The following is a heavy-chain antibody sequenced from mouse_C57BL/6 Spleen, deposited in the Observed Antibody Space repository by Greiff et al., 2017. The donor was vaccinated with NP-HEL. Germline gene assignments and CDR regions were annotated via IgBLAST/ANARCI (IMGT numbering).Heavy chain of an antibody. D-gene: IGHD1-1*01. Sequence: QVQLQQSGPELVKPGASVKISCKASGYTFTSYWMHWVKQRPIQGLEWIGNIDPSDSETHYNQKFKDKATLTVDKSSSTAYMQLSSLTSEDSAVYYCAKEGPYYGSSRYFDVWGTGTTVTVTS. J-gene: IGHJ1*03. V-gene: IGHV1-52*01. CDR2: IDPSDSET. CDR1: GYTFTSYW. CDR3: AKEGPYYGSSRYFDV.